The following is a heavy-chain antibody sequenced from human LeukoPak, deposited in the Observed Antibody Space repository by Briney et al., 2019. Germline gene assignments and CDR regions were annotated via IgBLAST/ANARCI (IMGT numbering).Heavy chain of an antibody. J-gene: IGHJ4*02. Sequence: GGSLRLSCAASGFTFSTYNMNWVRQPPGKGLEWVSSISNTKNEMYYADSVKGRSTISRNNAKNSLYLQMNSLRAEDTAVYYCAREGRSTSVWCSGGSCYDFDYWGQGVLVTVSS. D-gene: IGHD2-15*01. CDR3: AREGRSTSVWCSGGSCYDFDY. CDR2: ISNTKNEM. CDR1: GFTFSTYN. V-gene: IGHV3-21*01.